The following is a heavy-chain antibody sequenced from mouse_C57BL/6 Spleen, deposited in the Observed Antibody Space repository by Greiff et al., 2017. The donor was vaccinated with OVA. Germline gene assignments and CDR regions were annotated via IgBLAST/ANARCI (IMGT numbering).Heavy chain of an antibody. Sequence: EVKLQESGPGLVKPSQSLSLTCSVTGYSITSGYYWNWIRQFPGNKLEWMGYISYDGSNNYNPSLKNRISITRDTSKNQFFLKLNSVTTEDTATYYCAREGLQYYFDYWGQGTTLTVSS. J-gene: IGHJ2*01. D-gene: IGHD2-2*01. CDR1: GYSITSGYY. CDR2: ISYDGSN. CDR3: AREGLQYYFDY. V-gene: IGHV3-6*01.